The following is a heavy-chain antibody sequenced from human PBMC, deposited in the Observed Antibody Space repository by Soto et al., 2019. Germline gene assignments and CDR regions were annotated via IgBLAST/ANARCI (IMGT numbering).Heavy chain of an antibody. CDR2: ISSSGSTI. V-gene: IGHV3-11*01. CDR3: AREIYCGGDCYFFDY. CDR1: GFTFSDYY. Sequence: GGSLRLSCAASGFTFSDYYMSWIRQAPGKGLEWVSYISSSGSTIYYADSVKGRFTISRDNAKNSLYLQMNSLRAEDTAVYYCAREIYCGGDCYFFDYWGQGTLVTVSS. D-gene: IGHD2-21*01. J-gene: IGHJ4*02.